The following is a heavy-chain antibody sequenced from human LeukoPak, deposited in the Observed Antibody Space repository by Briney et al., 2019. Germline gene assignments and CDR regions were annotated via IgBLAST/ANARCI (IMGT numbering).Heavy chain of an antibody. J-gene: IGHJ6*02. D-gene: IGHD6-19*01. CDR2: IIPIFGTA. CDR1: GGTFSSYA. Sequence: GASVKVSCKVSGGTFSSYAISWVRQAPGQGLEWMGGIIPIFGTANYAQKFQGRVTITADESTSTAYMELSSLRSEDTAVYYCARGNGSSGFSYYGMDVWGQGTTVTVSS. V-gene: IGHV1-69*01. CDR3: ARGNGSSGFSYYGMDV.